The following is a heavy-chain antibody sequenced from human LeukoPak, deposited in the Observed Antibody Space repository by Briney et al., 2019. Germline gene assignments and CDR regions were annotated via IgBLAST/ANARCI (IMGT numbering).Heavy chain of an antibody. CDR2: ISYDGSNK. J-gene: IGHJ2*01. V-gene: IGHV3-30-3*01. D-gene: IGHD4-23*01. CDR1: GFTFSSYA. Sequence: GGSLRLSCAASGFTFSSYAMHWVRQAPGKGLEWVAVISYDGSNKYCADSVKGRFTISRDNSKNTLYLQMNSLRAEDTAVYYCPRGAKVVTLGYFDLWGRGTLVTVSS. CDR3: PRGAKVVTLGYFDL.